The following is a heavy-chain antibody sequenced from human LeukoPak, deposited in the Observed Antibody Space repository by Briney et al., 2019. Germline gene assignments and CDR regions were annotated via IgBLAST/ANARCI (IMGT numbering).Heavy chain of an antibody. CDR2: IYSGGST. Sequence: GGSLRLSCAASGFTFSSNYMSWVRQAPGKGLEWVSVIYSGGSTYYADSVKGRFTISRDNSKNTLYLQMNSLRAEDTAVYYCARLVVPAAIPVGWFDPWGQGTLVTVSS. V-gene: IGHV3-53*01. J-gene: IGHJ5*02. D-gene: IGHD2-2*01. CDR3: ARLVVPAAIPVGWFDP. CDR1: GFTFSSNY.